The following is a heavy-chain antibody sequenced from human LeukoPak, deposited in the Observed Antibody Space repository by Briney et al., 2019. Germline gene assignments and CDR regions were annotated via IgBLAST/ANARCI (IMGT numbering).Heavy chain of an antibody. CDR1: GFTFSSYW. J-gene: IGHJ4*02. V-gene: IGHV3-7*01. CDR3: ARDKIEGPTKLDY. CDR2: IKQDESEK. D-gene: IGHD1-1*01. Sequence: GVSQRLSCAASGFTFSSYWMSWVRQAPGKGLEWVANIKQDESEKYYVDSLKGRFTISRDNAKNSLYLQMNSLRAEDTAVYYCARDKIEGPTKLDYWGQGILVTASS.